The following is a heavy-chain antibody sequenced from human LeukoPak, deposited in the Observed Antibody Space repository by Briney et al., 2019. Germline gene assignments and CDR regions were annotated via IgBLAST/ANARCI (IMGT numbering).Heavy chain of an antibody. Sequence: SETLSLTCTVSGYSISSGFYWGWIRQPPGKGLDYIGSIHHSGSTYYSPSLKSRVTISKDTSKNQFSLKLSSVTAADTAVYYCARVERGYSGYDYYYYYMDVWGKGTTVTISS. CDR1: GYSISSGFY. D-gene: IGHD5-12*01. CDR3: ARVERGYSGYDYYYYYMDV. V-gene: IGHV4-38-2*02. CDR2: IHHSGST. J-gene: IGHJ6*03.